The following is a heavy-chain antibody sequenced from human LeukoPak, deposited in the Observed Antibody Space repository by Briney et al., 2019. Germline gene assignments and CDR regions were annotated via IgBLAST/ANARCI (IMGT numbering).Heavy chain of an antibody. J-gene: IGHJ5*02. CDR1: GFAFSDFY. D-gene: IGHD3-3*01. Sequence: GGSLRLSCAASGFAFSDFYMSWIRQAPGKGLEWVSHISGEGTTIFYADSVKGRFTISRENARKSLYLEMNSLRAEDTAVYFCARDDYDFWSGHYWFDPWGQGTQVIVSS. V-gene: IGHV3-11*04. CDR2: ISGEGTTI. CDR3: ARDDYDFWSGHYWFDP.